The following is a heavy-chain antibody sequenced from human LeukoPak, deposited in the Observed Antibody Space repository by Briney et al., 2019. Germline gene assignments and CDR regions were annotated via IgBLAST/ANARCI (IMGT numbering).Heavy chain of an antibody. V-gene: IGHV3-23*01. Sequence: GGSLRLSCAASGFTFSTYAMSWVRQAPGKGLEWVSGITNSGDSTYYAASMKGRITISRDNPKNTLYLQMNSLRAEDTAVYYCARLGERLVYGAFHIWGQGTTVTVSS. D-gene: IGHD6-13*01. CDR2: ITNSGDST. CDR3: ARLGERLVYGAFHI. J-gene: IGHJ3*02. CDR1: GFTFSTYA.